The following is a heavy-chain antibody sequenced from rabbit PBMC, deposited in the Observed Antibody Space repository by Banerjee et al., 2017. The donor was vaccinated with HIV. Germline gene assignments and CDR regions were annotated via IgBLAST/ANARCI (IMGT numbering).Heavy chain of an antibody. CDR1: GFSFSSNW. V-gene: IGHV1S45*01. CDR2: IDTNDGDT. J-gene: IGHJ4*01. CDR3: ARDLAGVIGWNFNL. D-gene: IGHD4-1*01. Sequence: LEESGGGLVKPGGTLTLTCTVSGFSFSSNWICWVRQAPGKGLEWIACIDTNDGDTDYANWPKGRFTISSHNAQNTLYLQLSSLTAADTATYFCARDLAGVIGWNFNLRGPGTPRHRL.